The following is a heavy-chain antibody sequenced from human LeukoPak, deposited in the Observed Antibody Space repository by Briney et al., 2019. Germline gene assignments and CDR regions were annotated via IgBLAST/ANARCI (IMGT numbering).Heavy chain of an antibody. J-gene: IGHJ4*02. V-gene: IGHV4-39*07. CDR3: ARRYYDFWSGYLFDY. CDR1: GGSISSSSYY. Sequence: KASETLSLTCTVSGGSISSSSYYWSWIRQPPGKGLEWIGEINHSGSTNYNPSLKSRVTISVDTSKNQFSLKLSSVTAADTAVYYCARRYYDFWSGYLFDYWGQGTLVTVSS. D-gene: IGHD3-3*01. CDR2: INHSGST.